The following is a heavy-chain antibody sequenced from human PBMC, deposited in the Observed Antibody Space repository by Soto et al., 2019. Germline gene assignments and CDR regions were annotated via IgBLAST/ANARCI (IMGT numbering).Heavy chain of an antibody. V-gene: IGHV4-39*02. Sequence: SETLYLTCSVSHDSIDSDKYYWGWIRQPPGKGLEWIGSIYYRGNAYYNPSLLTRVTISLDKSKSQFSLKLSSVTAADTAVYYCARERGSTVTTNRVYYYYYMDVWGKGTTVTVSS. J-gene: IGHJ6*03. CDR2: IYYRGNA. D-gene: IGHD4-17*01. CDR3: ARERGSTVTTNRVYYYYYMDV. CDR1: HDSIDSDKYY.